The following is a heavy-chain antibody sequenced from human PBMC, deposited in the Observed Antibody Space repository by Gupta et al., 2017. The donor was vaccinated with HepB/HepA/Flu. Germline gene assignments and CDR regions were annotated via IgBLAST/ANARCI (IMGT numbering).Heavy chain of an antibody. D-gene: IGHD3-22*01. Sequence: QVQLVQSGAEVRKPGAAVKVSCQASGYTFRFYYIHWVRRAPGQGLEWMGSINPNTGDPTYARQFQGRVTMTRDKSIDTAYMDLNRLGSDDTAVYFCARVQYYFDSSGPSAYYFDYWGQGTLVTVSS. CDR2: INPNTGDP. V-gene: IGHV1-2*02. CDR1: GYTFRFYY. J-gene: IGHJ4*02. CDR3: ARVQYYFDSSGPSAYYFDY.